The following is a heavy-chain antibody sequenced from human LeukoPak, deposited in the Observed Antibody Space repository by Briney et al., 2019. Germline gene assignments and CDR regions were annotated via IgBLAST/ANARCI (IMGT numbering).Heavy chain of an antibody. Sequence: GGSLRLSCAASGFTFSSYSMNWVRQAPGKGLEWVSSISSSSSYIYYADSVKGRFTISRDNAKNSLYLQMNSLRAEDTAVYYCSRDLTVGATVRYFAYWGQEPLVPVSS. CDR1: GFTFSSYS. CDR3: SRDLTVGATVRYFAY. CDR2: ISSSSSYI. J-gene: IGHJ4*02. D-gene: IGHD1-26*01. V-gene: IGHV3-21*01.